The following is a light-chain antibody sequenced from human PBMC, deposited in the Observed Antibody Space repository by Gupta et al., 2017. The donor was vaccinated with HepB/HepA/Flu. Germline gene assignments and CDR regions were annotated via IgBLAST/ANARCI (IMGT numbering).Light chain of an antibody. J-gene: IGLJ2*01. V-gene: IGLV1-44*01. Sequence: QSVLTQPPSVSGTPGQKVAIYCSGGSSNVGNHVVNWYQQVPGTSPKLLIYSNDQRPSGVPGRFSGSKSGTSASLAISGLQSEDEAVYYCASWDFTLRGAVIGGGTSLTVL. CDR3: ASWDFTLRGAV. CDR2: SND. CDR1: SSNVGNHV.